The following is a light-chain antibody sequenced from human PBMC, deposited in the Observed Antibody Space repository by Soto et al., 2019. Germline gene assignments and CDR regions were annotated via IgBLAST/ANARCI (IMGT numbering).Light chain of an antibody. Sequence: DIQMTQSPSTLSASVGDRVTITCRASQSISRWLAWYQQKPGKAPKVLIWDASSLQRGVPSRFSASGSGTEFTLTISSLQPDDFATYYCQQYNRYSTWTFGLGTKVDIK. CDR2: DAS. V-gene: IGKV1-5*01. CDR3: QQYNRYSTWT. CDR1: QSISRW. J-gene: IGKJ1*01.